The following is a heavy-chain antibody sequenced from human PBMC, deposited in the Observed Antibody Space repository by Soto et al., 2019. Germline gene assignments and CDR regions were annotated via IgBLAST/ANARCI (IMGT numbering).Heavy chain of an antibody. D-gene: IGHD1-1*01. V-gene: IGHV3-23*01. CDR3: AKERANTTAFDY. Sequence: GGSLRLSCAASGFTFSRDGMSWVRQAPGKGLEWVSLITDNGGSTYYADSVKGRFTISRDNTKNTLFLQMNSLRAEDTAVYYCAKERANTTAFDYWGQGALVTVPQ. CDR2: ITDNGGST. J-gene: IGHJ4*02. CDR1: GFTFSRDG.